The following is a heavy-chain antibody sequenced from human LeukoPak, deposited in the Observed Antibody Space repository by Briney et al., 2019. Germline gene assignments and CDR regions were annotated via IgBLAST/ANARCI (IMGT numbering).Heavy chain of an antibody. D-gene: IGHD5-12*01. V-gene: IGHV3-74*01. CDR2: VNSDGTGT. CDR1: GFTFSSYW. J-gene: IGHJ6*03. CDR3: IRTLIVATTPYMDV. Sequence: GGSLRLSCAASGFTFSSYWMHGVRQAPGKGLVGVSSVNSDGTGTTYAASVEGPLTLSRDNTKNTLYLQMNSPRAAHTAIYYCIRTLIVATTPYMDVWGKGTTVTVSS.